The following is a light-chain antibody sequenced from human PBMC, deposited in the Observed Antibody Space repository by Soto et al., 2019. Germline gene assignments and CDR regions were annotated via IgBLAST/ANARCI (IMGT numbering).Light chain of an antibody. CDR2: EAS. CDR3: QEYAYSWWK. J-gene: IGKJ1*01. CDR1: QSGSDSY. V-gene: IGKV1-5*01. Sequence: SQSGSDSYLAWYQQKPGKAPKLLIYEASTLQSGVPSRFSGSGSGIEITLTFAVSQFHLFASYYRQEYAYSWWKCGQGTKVDIK.